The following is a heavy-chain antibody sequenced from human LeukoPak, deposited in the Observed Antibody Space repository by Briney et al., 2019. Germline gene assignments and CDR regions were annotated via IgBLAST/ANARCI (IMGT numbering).Heavy chain of an antibody. CDR3: AKDPPPQYYYDSSGYFDY. D-gene: IGHD3-22*01. Sequence: GGSLRLSCAASGFTFSSYAMSWVRQAPGKGLEWVAVISYDGSNKYYADSVKGRFTISRDNSKNTLYLQMNSLRAEDTAVYYCAKDPPPQYYYDSSGYFDYWGQGTLVTVSS. V-gene: IGHV3-30*18. CDR1: GFTFSSYA. CDR2: ISYDGSNK. J-gene: IGHJ4*02.